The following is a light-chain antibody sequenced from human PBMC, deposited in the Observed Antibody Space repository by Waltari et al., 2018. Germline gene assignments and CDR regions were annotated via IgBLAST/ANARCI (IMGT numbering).Light chain of an antibody. J-gene: IGLJ3*02. CDR3: QTWGTGIQV. CDR1: GEYSPYA. CDR2: VNSDGSH. Sequence: LVLTQSPSPSASLGASVKLTCRLPGEYSPYAIQWHQTQPLKGPRDLMTVNSDGSHKKGDGISERFSGSSSDLDRYLIISRLQSDDEADYFCQTWGTGIQVFGSGTKLTVL. V-gene: IGLV4-69*01.